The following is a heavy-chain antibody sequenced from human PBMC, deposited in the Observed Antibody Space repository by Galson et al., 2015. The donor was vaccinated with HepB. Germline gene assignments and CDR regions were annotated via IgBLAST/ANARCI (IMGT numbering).Heavy chain of an antibody. CDR2: MNPNSGNT. V-gene: IGHV1-8*01. Sequence: VSCKASGYTFTNYDINWVRQAPGQGLEWMGWMNPNSGNTGFLQKFQGRVTMTRNTSISTAYMELSSLKSEDTAVYYCARGREYNDDFTDYNWFDPWGQGTLVTVSS. D-gene: IGHD3/OR15-3a*01. CDR3: ARGREYNDDFTDYNWFDP. J-gene: IGHJ5*02. CDR1: GYTFTNYD.